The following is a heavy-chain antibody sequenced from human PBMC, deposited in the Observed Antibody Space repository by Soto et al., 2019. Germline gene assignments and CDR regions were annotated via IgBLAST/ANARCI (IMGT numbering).Heavy chain of an antibody. V-gene: IGHV3-30*04. CDR1: GFTFSHYA. D-gene: IGHD2-8*01. J-gene: IGHJ6*02. Sequence: QVQLVESGGGVVLPGGSLRLSCAASGFTFSHYAIHWVRQAPGKGLDWVAVISYDADNEYYADSVKGRFSISRDNSKNTLYLQMNGLRPEDTAVYYYAKDLPSMAETHYAVDVWGQGTTVTVSS. CDR2: ISYDADNE. CDR3: AKDLPSMAETHYAVDV.